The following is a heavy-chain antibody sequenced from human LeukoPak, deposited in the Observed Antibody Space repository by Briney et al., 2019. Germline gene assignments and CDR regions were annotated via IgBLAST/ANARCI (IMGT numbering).Heavy chain of an antibody. D-gene: IGHD6-6*01. V-gene: IGHV4-4*09. CDR2: IYTSGST. CDR3: AGGAARRLYYYYYMDV. Sequence: SGTLSLTCTVSGGSISSYYWSWIRQPPGKGLEWIGYIYTSGSTNYNPSLKSRVTISVDTSKNQFSLKLSSVTAADTAVYYCAGGAARRLYYYYYMDVWGKGTTVTVSS. J-gene: IGHJ6*03. CDR1: GGSISSYY.